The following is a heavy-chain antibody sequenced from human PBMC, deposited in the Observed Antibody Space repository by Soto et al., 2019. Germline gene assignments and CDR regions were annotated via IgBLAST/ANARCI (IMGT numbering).Heavy chain of an antibody. J-gene: IGHJ6*03. Sequence: GGSLRLSCEASGFTFSAYTMNWVRQVPGKGLQWVSGIFGSGGGIQYADSVRGRFTVSRDNSRNTLYLQLDSLRAEDTAVYYCGKDLIEKKGLGGLFDRGGKG. CDR2: IFGSGGGI. CDR1: GFTFSAYT. CDR3: GKDLIEKKGLGGLFDR. D-gene: IGHD3-22*01. V-gene: IGHV3-23*01.